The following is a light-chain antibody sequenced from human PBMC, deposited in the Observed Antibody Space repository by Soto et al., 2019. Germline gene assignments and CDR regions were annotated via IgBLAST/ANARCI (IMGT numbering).Light chain of an antibody. V-gene: IGKV3-20*01. Sequence: ESVLTQSPGTLSLSPGERATLSCRASQSVTSSYLAWYQQKPGQAPRLLIYGASSRATGIPDRFSGSGSGTDFTLTISRLEREDFAVYYCQQYGSSPRAFGQGTKVEIK. CDR3: QQYGSSPRA. CDR1: QSVTSSY. J-gene: IGKJ1*01. CDR2: GAS.